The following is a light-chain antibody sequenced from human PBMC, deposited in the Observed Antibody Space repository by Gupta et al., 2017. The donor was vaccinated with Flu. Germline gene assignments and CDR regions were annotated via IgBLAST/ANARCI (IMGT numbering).Light chain of an antibody. CDR1: QSVLYSSNNYNY. CDR2: WAS. V-gene: IGKV4-1*01. CDR3: QHHLNAPWT. J-gene: IGKJ1*01. Sequence: DSVMTQSPDSLAVSWGERAPIICKSSQSVLYSSNNYNYLVCSQQQPGQPPNLLIYWASSRASGVPDRFSGSGSGTDFTLTSSSLQAEVVAVYYCQHHLNAPWTFGQGTKVEIK.